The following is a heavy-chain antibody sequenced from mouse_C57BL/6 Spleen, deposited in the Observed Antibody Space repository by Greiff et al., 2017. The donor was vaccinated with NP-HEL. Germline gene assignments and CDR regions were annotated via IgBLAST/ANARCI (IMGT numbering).Heavy chain of an antibody. CDR1: GYTFTGYW. CDR2: ILPGSGST. V-gene: IGHV1-9*01. Sequence: QVQLQQSGAELMKPGASVKLSCKATGYTFTGYWIEWVKQRPGHGLEWIGEILPGSGSTNYNQKFKGKSTLTVDKSSSTAYMQLSSLTSEDSAVYYCATLPHFAYWGQGTLVTVSA. J-gene: IGHJ3*01. CDR3: ATLPHFAY.